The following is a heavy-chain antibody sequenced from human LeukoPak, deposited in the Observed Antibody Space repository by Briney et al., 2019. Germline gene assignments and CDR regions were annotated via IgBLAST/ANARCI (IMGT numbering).Heavy chain of an antibody. CDR3: AKRGVVIRVILVGFHKEAYYFDS. Sequence: GGSLRLPCAVSGITLSNYGMSWVRQAPGKGLEWVAGISDRGSRTNYADSVKGRFTISTDHPKNTLYLQMNSLRAEDTAVYFCAKRGVVIRVILVGFHKEAYYFDSWGQGALVTVSS. V-gene: IGHV3-23*01. J-gene: IGHJ4*02. CDR2: ISDRGSRT. CDR1: GITLSNYG. D-gene: IGHD3-22*01.